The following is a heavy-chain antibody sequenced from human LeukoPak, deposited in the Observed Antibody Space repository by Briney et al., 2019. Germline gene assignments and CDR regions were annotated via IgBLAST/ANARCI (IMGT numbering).Heavy chain of an antibody. J-gene: IGHJ4*02. CDR2: IYHSGST. D-gene: IGHD2-8*01. V-gene: IGHV4-38-2*02. CDR3: ARDWGYCTNGVCYAFDH. Sequence: SETLSLTCTVSGYSISRGYYWGWIRQPPGKGLEWIGSIYHSGSTRYNPSLKSRVTISVDTSKNHFSLRLSSVTAADTAVYYCARDWGYCTNGVCYAFDHWGQGTLVTVSS. CDR1: GYSISRGYY.